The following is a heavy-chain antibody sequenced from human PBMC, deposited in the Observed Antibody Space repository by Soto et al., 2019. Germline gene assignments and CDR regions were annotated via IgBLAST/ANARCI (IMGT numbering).Heavy chain of an antibody. CDR3: ARDKGAAEFDP. CDR2: IWYDGSNK. CDR1: GFTFSSYG. V-gene: IGHV3-33*01. Sequence: QVQLVESGGGVVQPGRSLRLSCAASGFTFSSYGMHWVRQAPGKGLEWVAVIWYDGSNKYYADSVKGRFTISRDNSKNTLHLQMNSLRAEDTAVYYCARDKGAAEFDPWGQGTLVTVSS. J-gene: IGHJ5*02. D-gene: IGHD6-13*01.